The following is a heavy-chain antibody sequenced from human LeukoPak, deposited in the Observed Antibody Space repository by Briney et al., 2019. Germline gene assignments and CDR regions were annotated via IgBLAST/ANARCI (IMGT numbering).Heavy chain of an antibody. CDR1: GFTVSSNY. CDR2: LYSGGST. V-gene: IGHV3-53*01. D-gene: IGHD3-22*01. Sequence: GGSLRLSRAASGFTVSSNYMSWVRQAPGKGLEWASVLYSGGSTYYADSVKGRFTISRDNSKNTLYLQMNSLRAEDTAVYYCARGQYYDNVNYFPGSDWGQGTLVTVSS. J-gene: IGHJ4*02. CDR3: ARGQYYDNVNYFPGSD.